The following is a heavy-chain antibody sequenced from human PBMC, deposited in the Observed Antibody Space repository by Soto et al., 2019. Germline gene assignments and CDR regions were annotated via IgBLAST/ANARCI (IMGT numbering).Heavy chain of an antibody. Sequence: ASVKVSCKASGYTFTGYYMHWVRQAPGQGLEWMGWINPNSGGTNYAQKFQGWVTMTRDTSISTAYMELSRLRSDDTAVYYCARAYSSSWYWFDPWGQGTLVTVSS. D-gene: IGHD6-13*01. V-gene: IGHV1-2*04. CDR2: INPNSGGT. J-gene: IGHJ5*02. CDR1: GYTFTGYY. CDR3: ARAYSSSWYWFDP.